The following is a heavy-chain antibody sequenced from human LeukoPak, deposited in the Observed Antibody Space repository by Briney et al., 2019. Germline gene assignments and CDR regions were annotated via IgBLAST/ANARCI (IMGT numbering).Heavy chain of an antibody. CDR1: GESITDYY. D-gene: IGHD1-1*01. V-gene: IGHV4-4*07. CDR3: ARDWSAWDDFFSHLDV. CDR2: VSTSGST. Sequence: SDTLSLTCTVSGESITDYYWTWIRQPAGKRLQWIGRVSTSGSTSYNPSLKSRLTMSVDTSKNQFSLKLTSVTAADTAIYYCARDWSAWDDFFSHLDVWGKGTSVTVSS. J-gene: IGHJ6*04.